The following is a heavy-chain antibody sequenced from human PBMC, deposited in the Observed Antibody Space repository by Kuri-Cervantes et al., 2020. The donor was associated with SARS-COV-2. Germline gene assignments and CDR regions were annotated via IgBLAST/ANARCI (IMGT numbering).Heavy chain of an antibody. CDR1: GFTFSSYE. CDR3: ARDETVTMVRGVIIRPEIAPVWGSFDY. D-gene: IGHD3-10*01. CDR2: ISSSGSTI. V-gene: IGHV3-48*03. J-gene: IGHJ4*02. Sequence: GESLKISCAASGFTFSSYEMNWVRQAPGKGLEWVSYISSSGSTIYYADSVKGRFTIPRDNAKNSLYLQMNSLRAEDTAVYYCARDETVTMVRGVIIRPEIAPVWGSFDYWGQGTLVTVSS.